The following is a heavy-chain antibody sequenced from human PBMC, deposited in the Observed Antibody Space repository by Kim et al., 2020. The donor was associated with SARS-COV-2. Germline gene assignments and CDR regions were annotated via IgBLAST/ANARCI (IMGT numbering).Heavy chain of an antibody. D-gene: IGHD4-17*01. V-gene: IGHV7-4-1*02. CDR3: ARDMGRYGDYFYGMDV. Sequence: ASVKVSCKASGYTFTSYAMNWVRQAPGQGLEWMGWINTNTGNPTYAQGFTGRLVFSLDTSVSTAYLQISSLKAEDTPVYCCARDMGRYGDYFYGMDVWGQGTTVTVSS. J-gene: IGHJ6*02. CDR1: GYTFTSYA. CDR2: INTNTGNP.